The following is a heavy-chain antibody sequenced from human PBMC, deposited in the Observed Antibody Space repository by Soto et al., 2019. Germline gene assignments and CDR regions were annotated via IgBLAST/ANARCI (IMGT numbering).Heavy chain of an antibody. Sequence: QVQLVESGGGVVQPGKSLRLSCEASGFTFATYGMHWVRQSPGKGLEWVAVIWFDGDEKSYADSVRGRFTISRDNANNTVDLQMNNLRVEDTALYYCVKDVAPGGLYWPFDLWGRGTLVTVSS. V-gene: IGHV3-33*06. D-gene: IGHD5-12*01. CDR3: VKDVAPGGLYWPFDL. CDR1: GFTFATYG. J-gene: IGHJ2*01. CDR2: IWFDGDEK.